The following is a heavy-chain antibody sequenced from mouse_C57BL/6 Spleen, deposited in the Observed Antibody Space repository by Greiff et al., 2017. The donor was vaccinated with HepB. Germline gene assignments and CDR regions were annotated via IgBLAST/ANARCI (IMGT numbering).Heavy chain of an antibody. CDR2: IDPSDSET. D-gene: IGHD1-1*01. J-gene: IGHJ2*01. Sequence: VQLQQSGAELVRPGSSVKLSCKASGYTFTSYWMHWVKQRPIQGLEWIGNIDPSDSETHDNQKFKDKATLTVDKSSSTNYMHLSSLTSEDSAVYYCARSGITTVVALDYWGQGTTLTVSS. V-gene: IGHV1-52*01. CDR3: ARSGITTVVALDY. CDR1: GYTFTSYW.